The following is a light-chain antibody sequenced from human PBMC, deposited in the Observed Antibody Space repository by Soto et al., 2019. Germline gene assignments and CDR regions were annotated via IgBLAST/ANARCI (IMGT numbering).Light chain of an antibody. CDR2: EVT. CDR1: SSDVGDYNY. V-gene: IGLV2-8*01. Sequence: QPVLTQPPSASGSPGQSGTVSCTGTSSDVGDYNYVSWYQHHPGKAPKLMIYEVTKRPSGVPDRFSGSKSGNTASLTVSGLQAEDEADYYCSSYAGTNNPYVFGTGTKVTVL. J-gene: IGLJ1*01. CDR3: SSYAGTNNPYV.